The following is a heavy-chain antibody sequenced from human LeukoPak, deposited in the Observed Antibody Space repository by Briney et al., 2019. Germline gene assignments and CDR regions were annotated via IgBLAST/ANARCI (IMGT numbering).Heavy chain of an antibody. CDR2: IHTSGST. D-gene: IGHD3-22*01. J-gene: IGHJ4*02. Sequence: SQTLSLTCTVSGGSISSGSYYWSRIRQPAGKGLEWIGRIHTSGSTNYNPSLKSRVTISVDTSKNQFSLKLSSVTAADTAVYYCATHDKTSSGYYGYWGQGTLVTVSS. CDR3: ATHDKTSSGYYGY. V-gene: IGHV4-61*02. CDR1: GGSISSGSYY.